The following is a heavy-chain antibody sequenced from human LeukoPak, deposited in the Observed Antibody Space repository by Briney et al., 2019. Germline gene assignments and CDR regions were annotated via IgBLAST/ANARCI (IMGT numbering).Heavy chain of an antibody. D-gene: IGHD5-24*01. CDR3: ARGYGREMATIFPFDY. J-gene: IGHJ4*02. CDR2: INPNSGGT. V-gene: IGHV1-2*02. Sequence: ASVKVSCKASGGTFSSYAISWVRQAPGQGLEWMGWINPNSGGTNYAQKFQGRVTMTRDTSISTAYMELSRLRSDDTAVYYCARGYGREMATIFPFDYWGQGTLVTVSS. CDR1: GGTFSSYA.